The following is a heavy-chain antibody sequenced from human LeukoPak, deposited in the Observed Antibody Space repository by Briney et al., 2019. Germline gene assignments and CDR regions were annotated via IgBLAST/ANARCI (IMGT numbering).Heavy chain of an antibody. CDR3: ARPWFGESPTYYVDV. CDR2: INHSGST. V-gene: IGHV4-34*01. Sequence: SETLSLTCAVYGGSFSGYYWSWIRQPPGKGLEWIGEINHSGSTNYNPSLKSRVAISLDKSNNHFSLRLDSVTAADTAVYYCARPWFGESPTYYVDVWGKGTTVTVSS. D-gene: IGHD3-10*01. J-gene: IGHJ6*03. CDR1: GGSFSGYY.